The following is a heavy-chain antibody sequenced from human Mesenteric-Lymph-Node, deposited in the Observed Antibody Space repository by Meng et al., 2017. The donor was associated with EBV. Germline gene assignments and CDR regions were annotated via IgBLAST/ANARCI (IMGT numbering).Heavy chain of an antibody. CDR1: GFTFSSYA. CDR2: ISYDGSNK. D-gene: IGHD3-22*01. J-gene: IGHJ4*02. V-gene: IGHV3-30-3*01. CDR3: ARDQYYDSSGYPDY. Sequence: VQLVEVGGGVVQPGRSLRLSCAASGFTFSSYAMHWVRQAPGKGLEWVAVISYDGSNKYYADSVKGRFTISRDNSKNTLYLQMNSLRAEDTAVYYCARDQYYDSSGYPDYWGQGTLVTVSS.